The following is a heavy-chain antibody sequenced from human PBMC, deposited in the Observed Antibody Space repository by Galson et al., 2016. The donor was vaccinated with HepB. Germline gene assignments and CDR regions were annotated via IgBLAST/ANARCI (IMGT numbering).Heavy chain of an antibody. CDR3: ARGVLELVNTSRGYYYYYYYMDV. V-gene: IGHV1-3*01. CDR1: GYTFTNYA. CDR2: INVANGDT. J-gene: IGHJ6*03. Sequence: SVKVSCKASGYTFTNYAMHWVRQAPGQRLEWMGWINVANGDTKYSQKFQGRVTITRDTSASTAYMELSSLRSEDTAVFYCARGVLELVNTSRGYYYYYYYMDVWGKGTTVTVSS. D-gene: IGHD1-7*01.